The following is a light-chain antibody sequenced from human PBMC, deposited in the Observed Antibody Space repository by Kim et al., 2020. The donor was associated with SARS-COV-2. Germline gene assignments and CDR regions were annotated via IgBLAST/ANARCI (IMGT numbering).Light chain of an antibody. Sequence: ETVMTQSPATLSVSPGERATLSCRASQNIRSDLAWYQQKPGQAPRLLIYRASTRATGIPDRFSGSGSGTEFTLTISSLQPEDCAVYYCQQFETWPRTFGQGTKVDIK. CDR2: RAS. V-gene: IGKV3-15*01. CDR3: QQFETWPRT. J-gene: IGKJ1*01. CDR1: QNIRSD.